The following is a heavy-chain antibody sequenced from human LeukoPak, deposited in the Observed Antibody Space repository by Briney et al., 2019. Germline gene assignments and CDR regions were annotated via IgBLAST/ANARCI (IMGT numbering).Heavy chain of an antibody. CDR2: VSWNSDNM. CDR1: GFKFDDYA. CDR3: VKDACGGGCYLDN. V-gene: IGHV3-9*03. D-gene: IGHD2-21*02. J-gene: IGHJ4*02. Sequence: GRSLRLSCVVSGFKFDDYAMHWVRQPPGKGLEWVSSVSWNSDNMAYADSVKGRFTISRDNAKKSLYLQMNSLRTDDMALYYCVKDACGGGCYLDNWGQGTLVTVSS.